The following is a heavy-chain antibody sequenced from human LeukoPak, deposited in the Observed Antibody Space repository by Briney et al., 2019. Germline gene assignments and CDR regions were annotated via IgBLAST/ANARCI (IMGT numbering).Heavy chain of an antibody. CDR3: ARAGQFISARPITFDY. CDR1: GGSISSYY. CDR2: IYYSGST. D-gene: IGHD6-6*01. J-gene: IGHJ4*02. Sequence: SETLSLTCTVSGGSISSYYWSWIRQPPGKGLEWIGYIYYSGSTNYNPSLKSRVTISVDTSKNQFSLKLSSVTAADTAVYYCARAGQFISARPITFDYWGQGSLVTVSS. V-gene: IGHV4-59*01.